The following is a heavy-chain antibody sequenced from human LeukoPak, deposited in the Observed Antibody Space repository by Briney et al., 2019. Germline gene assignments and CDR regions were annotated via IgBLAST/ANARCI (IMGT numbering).Heavy chain of an antibody. J-gene: IGHJ4*02. CDR2: IYYSGST. V-gene: IGHV4-31*03. Sequence: SETLSLICTVSGGSISGGGYYWRWIRQHPGKGLEWIGYIYYSGSTYYNPSLKSRVTISVDTSKNQFSLKLSSVTAADTAVYYCWAYYYDSSGYYYVDYWGQGTLVTVSS. CDR3: WAYYYDSSGYYYVDY. D-gene: IGHD3-22*01. CDR1: GGSISGGGYY.